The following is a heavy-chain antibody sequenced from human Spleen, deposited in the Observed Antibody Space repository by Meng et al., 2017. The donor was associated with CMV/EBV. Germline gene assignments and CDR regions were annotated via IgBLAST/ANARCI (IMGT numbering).Heavy chain of an antibody. CDR3: ARSIAVADPFDY. V-gene: IGHV1-69*02. Sequence: SVKVSCKASGGTFSSYTISWVRQAPGQGLEWMGRIIPILGIANYAQKFQGRVTITADKSTSTAYMELSSLRSEDTAVYYCARSIAVADPFDYWGQGTPVTVSS. CDR1: GGTFSSYT. J-gene: IGHJ4*02. CDR2: IIPILGIA. D-gene: IGHD6-19*01.